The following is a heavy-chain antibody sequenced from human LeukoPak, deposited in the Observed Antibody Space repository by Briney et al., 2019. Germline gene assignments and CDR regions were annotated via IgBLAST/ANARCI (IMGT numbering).Heavy chain of an antibody. J-gene: IGHJ4*02. Sequence: ASVKVSCKASGYTFTSYAMNWVRQAPGQGLEWMGWINTNTGNPTYAQGFTGRFVFSLDTSVSTAYLQISSLKAEDTAVYYCARGLRYFDWLLYLGDYWGQGTLVTVSS. CDR1: GYTFTSYA. V-gene: IGHV7-4-1*02. D-gene: IGHD3-9*01. CDR2: INTNTGNP. CDR3: ARGLRYFDWLLYLGDY.